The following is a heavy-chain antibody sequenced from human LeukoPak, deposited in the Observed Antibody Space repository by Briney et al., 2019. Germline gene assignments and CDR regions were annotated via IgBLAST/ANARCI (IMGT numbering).Heavy chain of an antibody. J-gene: IGHJ6*03. V-gene: IGHV1-18*01. D-gene: IGHD6-6*01. CDR1: GYTFTSYG. CDR2: ISAYNGNT. CDR3: ARDDTGGSSRYSSSSHYYYMDV. Sequence: ASVKVSCKASGYTFTSYGISWVRQAPGQGLEWMGWISAYNGNTNYAQKLQGRVTMTTDTSTSTAYMELRSLRSDDTAVYYCARDDTGGSSRYSSSSHYYYMDVWGKGTTVTVSS.